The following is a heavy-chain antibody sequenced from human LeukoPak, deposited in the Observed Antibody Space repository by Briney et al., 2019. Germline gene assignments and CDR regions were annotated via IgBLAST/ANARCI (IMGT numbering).Heavy chain of an antibody. V-gene: IGHV1-46*01. J-gene: IGHJ4*02. CDR1: GYTFTGYY. CDR3: ARDRTPIGSGSYPKASDY. D-gene: IGHD3-10*01. CDR2: INPSGGST. Sequence: ASVKVSCKASGYTFTGYYMHWVRQAPGQGLEWMGIINPSGGSTSYAQKFQGRVTMTRDTSTSTVYMELSSLRSEDTAVYYCARDRTPIGSGSYPKASDYWGQGTLVTVSS.